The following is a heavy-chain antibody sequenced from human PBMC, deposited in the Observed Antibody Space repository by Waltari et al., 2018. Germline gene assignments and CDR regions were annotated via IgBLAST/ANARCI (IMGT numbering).Heavy chain of an antibody. CDR3: ATTPGFLEWSNWFDP. J-gene: IGHJ5*02. CDR1: GYTLHELS. V-gene: IGHV1-24*01. Sequence: QVQLVQSGAEVKKPGASVKVSCTVSGYTLHELSMHWVRRAPGKGLEWMGGFDPEDGETIYEQKFQGRVTMTEDTSTDTAYMELSSLRSEDTAVYYCATTPGFLEWSNWFDPWGQGTLVTVSS. D-gene: IGHD3-3*01. CDR2: FDPEDGET.